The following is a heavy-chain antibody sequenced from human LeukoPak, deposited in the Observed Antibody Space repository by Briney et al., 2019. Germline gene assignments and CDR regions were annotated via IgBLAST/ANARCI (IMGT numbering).Heavy chain of an antibody. Sequence: PSETLSLTCTVSGGSISSYYWSWIRQPAGKGLEWIGRIYTSGSTNYNPSLKSRVTMSVDTSKNQFSLKLSSVTAADTAVYYCARTGIRDTAIVLSFGYWGQGTLVTVSS. CDR3: ARTGIRDTAIVLSFGY. V-gene: IGHV4-4*07. J-gene: IGHJ4*02. CDR1: GGSISSYY. CDR2: IYTSGST. D-gene: IGHD5-18*01.